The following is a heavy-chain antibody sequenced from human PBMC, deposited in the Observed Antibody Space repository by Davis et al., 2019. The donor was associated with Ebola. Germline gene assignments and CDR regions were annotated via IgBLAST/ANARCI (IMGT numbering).Heavy chain of an antibody. CDR2: ISWNSGSI. D-gene: IGHD2-15*01. Sequence: PGGSLRLSCAASGFTFDDYAMHWVRQAPGKGLEWVSSISWNSGSIGYADSVKGRFTISRDNAKNSLYLQMNSLRAEDTALYYCAKGRGGSPQYYLDYWGQGTLVTVSS. V-gene: IGHV3-9*01. CDR3: AKGRGGSPQYYLDY. J-gene: IGHJ4*02. CDR1: GFTFDDYA.